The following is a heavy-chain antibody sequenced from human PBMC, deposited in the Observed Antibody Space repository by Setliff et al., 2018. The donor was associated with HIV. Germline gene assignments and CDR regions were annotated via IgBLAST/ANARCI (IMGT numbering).Heavy chain of an antibody. J-gene: IGHJ3*02. V-gene: IGHV4-30-4*08. Sequence: LSLTCTVSGGSVSTTNYYWSWIRQPPGKGLEWIGYIHYSESAAYYSPSLQSRSTISIDTSKNQFSLRLTSVTAADTAIYYCAREVDVLTTSDAFDIWGRGTMVTVSS. D-gene: IGHD2-21*02. CDR3: AREVDVLTTSDAFDI. CDR1: GGSVSTTNYY. CDR2: IHYSESAA.